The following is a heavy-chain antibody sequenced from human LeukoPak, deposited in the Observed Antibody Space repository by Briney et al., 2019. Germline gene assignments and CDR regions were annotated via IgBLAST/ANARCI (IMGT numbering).Heavy chain of an antibody. J-gene: IGHJ6*02. CDR1: GGSISSYY. Sequence: SETLSLTCTVSGGSISSYYWSWIRQPPGKGLEWIGYIYYSGSTNYNPSLKSLVTISVDTPKNQFSLKLSSVTAADTAVYYCARDLGIYGMDVWGQGTTVTVSS. CDR2: IYYSGST. V-gene: IGHV4-59*01. CDR3: ARDLGIYGMDV.